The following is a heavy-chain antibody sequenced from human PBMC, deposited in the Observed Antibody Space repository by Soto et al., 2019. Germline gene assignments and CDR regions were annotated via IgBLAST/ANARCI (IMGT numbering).Heavy chain of an antibody. Sequence: PVGSLRLSCAASGFTFSSYAMSWVRQAPGKGLEWVSAISGSGGSTYYADSVKGRFTISRDNSKNTLYLQMNSLRAEDTAVYYCAKDQPPDYGDSITYEFDYWGQGTLVTVSS. CDR3: AKDQPPDYGDSITYEFDY. D-gene: IGHD4-17*01. CDR2: ISGSGGST. V-gene: IGHV3-23*01. J-gene: IGHJ4*02. CDR1: GFTFSSYA.